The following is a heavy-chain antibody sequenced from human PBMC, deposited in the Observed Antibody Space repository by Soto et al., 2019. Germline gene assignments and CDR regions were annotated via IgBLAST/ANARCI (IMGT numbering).Heavy chain of an antibody. CDR1: GFTFDDYA. J-gene: IGHJ3*02. V-gene: IGHV3-9*01. Sequence: EVQLVESGGGLVQPGRSLRLSCAASGFTFDDYAMHWVRQAPGKGLEWVSGISWNSGSIGYADSVKGRFTISRDNAKNSLYLQMNSLRAEDTALYYCAKYIGDSSGFLRAFDIWGQGTMVTVSS. CDR2: ISWNSGSI. D-gene: IGHD6-19*01. CDR3: AKYIGDSSGFLRAFDI.